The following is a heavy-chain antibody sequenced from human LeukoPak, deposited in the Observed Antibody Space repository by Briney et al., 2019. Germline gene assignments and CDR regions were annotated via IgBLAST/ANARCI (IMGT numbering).Heavy chain of an antibody. CDR1: GGSFIGYY. V-gene: IGHV4-34*01. Sequence: SETLSLTCAVYGGSFIGYYWSWIRQPPGKGLEGMGEINHSGSTNYNPSLKSRVTISVDTSKNQFSLKLSSVTAADTAVYYCARKGTYDYVWGSYRPNYNWFDPWGQGTLVTVSS. J-gene: IGHJ5*02. CDR2: INHSGST. D-gene: IGHD3-16*02. CDR3: ARKGTYDYVWGSYRPNYNWFDP.